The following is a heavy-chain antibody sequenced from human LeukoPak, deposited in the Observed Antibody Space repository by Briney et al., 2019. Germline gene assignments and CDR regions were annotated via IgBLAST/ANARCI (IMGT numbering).Heavy chain of an antibody. Sequence: GGSLRLSCAASGFTFSSYAMSWVRQAPGKGLEWVSAISGSGGSTYYADSVKGRFTISRDNSKNTPYLQMNSLRAEDTAVYYCAKDGVVATINWGIYYFDYWGQGTLVTVSS. J-gene: IGHJ4*02. D-gene: IGHD5-12*01. CDR3: AKDGVVATINWGIYYFDY. CDR2: ISGSGGST. V-gene: IGHV3-23*01. CDR1: GFTFSSYA.